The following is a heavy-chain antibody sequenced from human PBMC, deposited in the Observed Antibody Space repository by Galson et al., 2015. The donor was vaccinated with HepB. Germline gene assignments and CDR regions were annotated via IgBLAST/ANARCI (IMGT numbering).Heavy chain of an antibody. D-gene: IGHD3-10*01. V-gene: IGHV6-1*01. Sequence: CAISGDSVSRDTVGWNWIRQSPSRGLEGLGRAYYRCKWDSDYAISVKRRIIINADSSTNQFFLQLNSVTPEDTAVYYCTRVAHLGRGMNVWGQGTTVTV. CDR2: AYYRCKWDS. CDR3: TRVAHLGRGMNV. J-gene: IGHJ6*02. CDR1: GDSVSRDTVG.